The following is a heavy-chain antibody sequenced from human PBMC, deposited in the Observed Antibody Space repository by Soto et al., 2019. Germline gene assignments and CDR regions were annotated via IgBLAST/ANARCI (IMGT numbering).Heavy chain of an antibody. J-gene: IGHJ4*02. CDR2: ISYDGSNK. CDR1: GFTFSSYG. V-gene: IGHV3-30*18. CDR3: AKVLSPYYYDSSGYYAVGLDY. D-gene: IGHD3-22*01. Sequence: QVQLVESGGGVVQPGRSLRLSCAASGFTFSSYGMHWVRQAPGKGLEWVAVISYDGSNKYYADSVKGRFTISRDNSKTTLYLQMNSLIAEDTAVYYCAKVLSPYYYDSSGYYAVGLDYWGQGTLVTVSS.